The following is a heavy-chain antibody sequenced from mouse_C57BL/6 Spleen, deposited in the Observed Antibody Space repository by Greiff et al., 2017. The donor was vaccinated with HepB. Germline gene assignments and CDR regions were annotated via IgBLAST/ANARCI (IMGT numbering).Heavy chain of an antibody. CDR2: IYPGDGDT. D-gene: IGHD1-1*01. Sequence: VKLMESGAELVKPGASVKISCKASGYAFSSYWMNWVKQRPGKGLEWIGQIYPGDGDTNYNGKFKGKATLTADKSSSTAYMQLSSLTSEDSAVYFCARSTVVAGGYFDVWGTGTTVTVSS. J-gene: IGHJ1*03. CDR1: GYAFSSYW. CDR3: ARSTVVAGGYFDV. V-gene: IGHV1-80*01.